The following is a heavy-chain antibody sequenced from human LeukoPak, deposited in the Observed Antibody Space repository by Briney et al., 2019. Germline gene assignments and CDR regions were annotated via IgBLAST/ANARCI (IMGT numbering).Heavy chain of an antibody. J-gene: IGHJ1*01. CDR1: GGTFSSYA. Sequence: ASVKVSCKASGGTFSSYAISWVRQAPGQGLEWMGRIIPIFGTANYAQKFQGRVTITTDESTSTAYMELSSLRSEDTAVYYCASVKYGSLYSGSYRYWGQGTLVTVSS. CDR2: IIPIFGTA. V-gene: IGHV1-69*05. D-gene: IGHD1-26*01. CDR3: ASVKYGSLYSGSYRY.